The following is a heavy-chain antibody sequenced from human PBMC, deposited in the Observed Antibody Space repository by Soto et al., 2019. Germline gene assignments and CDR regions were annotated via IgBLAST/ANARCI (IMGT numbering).Heavy chain of an antibody. CDR1: GGSLSGYF. J-gene: IGHJ4*02. Sequence: SETLSLTCAVYGGSLSGYFWSWIRQPPGRGLEWIGEISRGGDTNYNSSLKSRLSISVDTSKNQFSLNLKSVTAADTAVYFCARDNWYCSSTSCFYYFDYWGQGTLVTVSS. V-gene: IGHV4-34*01. CDR3: ARDNWYCSSTSCFYYFDY. D-gene: IGHD2-2*01. CDR2: ISRGGDT.